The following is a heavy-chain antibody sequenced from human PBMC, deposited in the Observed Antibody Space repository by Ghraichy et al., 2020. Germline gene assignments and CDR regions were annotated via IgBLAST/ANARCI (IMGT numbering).Heavy chain of an antibody. V-gene: IGHV4-39*01. CDR2: IYYSGST. J-gene: IGHJ6*03. CDR3: ARHPTRIGNYYYYYMDV. Sequence: SETLSLTCTVSGGSISSSSYYWGWIRQPPGKGLEWIGSIYYSGSTYYNPSLKSRVTISVDTSKNQFSLKLSSVTAADTAVYYCARHPTRIGNYYYYYMDVWGKGTTVTVSS. D-gene: IGHD1-1*01. CDR1: GGSISSSSYY.